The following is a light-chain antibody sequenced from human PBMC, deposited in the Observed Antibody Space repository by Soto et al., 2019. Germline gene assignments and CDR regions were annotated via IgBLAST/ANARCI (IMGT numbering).Light chain of an antibody. Sequence: EILLTQSPATLSLSPGERATLSCRASQSVGSYLAWFQQKPGQAPRLLIYEVSTRAPGISARFSGSGSGTDVTLAISSLEPEDFALYYWQHRISWPATFGGVTKVDIK. CDR3: QHRISWPAT. CDR1: QSVGSY. CDR2: EVS. V-gene: IGKV3-11*01. J-gene: IGKJ4*01.